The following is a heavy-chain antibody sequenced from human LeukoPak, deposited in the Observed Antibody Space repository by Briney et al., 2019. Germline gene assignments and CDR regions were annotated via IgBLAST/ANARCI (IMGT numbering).Heavy chain of an antibody. D-gene: IGHD3-10*01. Sequence: SGPTLVKPTQTLTLTCAFSGFSLTTRGVGVAWIRQPPGKALEWLGSIYQSGSTYDNPSLKSRVTMSVDTSRNQFSLNMRHVTAADTAVYYCARSEINDYNRYWGQGITVIVSS. V-gene: IGHV4-38-2*01. J-gene: IGHJ4*02. CDR1: GFSLTTRGV. CDR2: IYQSGST. CDR3: ARSEINDYNRY.